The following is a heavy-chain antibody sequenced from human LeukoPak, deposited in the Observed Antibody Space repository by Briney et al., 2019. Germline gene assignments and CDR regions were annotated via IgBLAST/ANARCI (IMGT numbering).Heavy chain of an antibody. J-gene: IGHJ5*02. Sequence: ASETLSLTCTVSGYSISSGYYWGWIQQPPGKGLEWIGSIYHSGSTYYNPSLKSRVTISVDTSKNQFSLKLSSVTAADTAVYYCATNLIVVVLAAIIWFDPSGQGTLVTVSS. CDR1: GYSISSGYY. CDR2: IYHSGST. V-gene: IGHV4-38-2*02. CDR3: ATNLIVVVLAAIIWFDP. D-gene: IGHD2-2*02.